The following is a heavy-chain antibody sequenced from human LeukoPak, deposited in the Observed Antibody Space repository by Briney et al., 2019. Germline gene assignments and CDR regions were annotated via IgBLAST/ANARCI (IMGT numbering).Heavy chain of an antibody. Sequence: QAGGSLRLSCAASGFTFSSYAMSWVRQAPGKGLEWVAVMSSDGSKKYYADSVKGRFTISRDNSKNTLYLQMNSLRAEDTAVYYCAKKSTGTTVISGDYFDYWGQGTLVTVSS. CDR2: MSSDGSKK. CDR1: GFTFSSYA. J-gene: IGHJ4*02. CDR3: AKKSTGTTVISGDYFDY. D-gene: IGHD4-17*01. V-gene: IGHV3-30-3*02.